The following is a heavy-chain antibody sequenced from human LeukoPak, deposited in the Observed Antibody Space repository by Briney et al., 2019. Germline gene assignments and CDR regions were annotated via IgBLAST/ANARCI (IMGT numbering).Heavy chain of an antibody. D-gene: IGHD2-15*01. V-gene: IGHV3-43*02. Sequence: GGSLRLSCAASGFTFHDYAMHWVRQAPGKGLEWVSLISGDGGRTYYADSVKGRFTISRDNSKNTLYLQMNSLRAEDTAVYYCAKDKGYCSGGSCYGGGDWGQGTLVTVSS. CDR1: GFTFHDYA. J-gene: IGHJ4*02. CDR2: ISGDGGRT. CDR3: AKDKGYCSGGSCYGGGD.